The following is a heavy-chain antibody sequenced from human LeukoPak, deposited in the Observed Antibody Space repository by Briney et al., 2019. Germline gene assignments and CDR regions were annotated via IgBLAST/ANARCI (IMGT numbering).Heavy chain of an antibody. V-gene: IGHV4-39*07. CDR2: IYYSGST. J-gene: IGHJ4*02. Sequence: PSETLSLTCTVSGGSISSSSYYWGWIRQPPGKGLEWIGSIYYSGSTHYNPSLKSRVTISVDTSKNQFSLKLSSVTAADTAVYYCARDQVGANDYWGQGTLVTVSS. D-gene: IGHD1-26*01. CDR1: GGSISSSSYY. CDR3: ARDQVGANDY.